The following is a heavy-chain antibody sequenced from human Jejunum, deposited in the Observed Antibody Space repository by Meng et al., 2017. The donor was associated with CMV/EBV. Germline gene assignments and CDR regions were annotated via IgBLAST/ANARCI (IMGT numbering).Heavy chain of an antibody. CDR2: INEDESEK. CDR1: FTFTDYW. D-gene: IGHD5-18*01. J-gene: IGHJ2*01. Sequence: FTFTDYWMAWVRQSPGKGLEWVANINEDESEKTFVDSVKGRFTISRDNAKNSVYLQMNGLRADDTAVYYCAREGTQLWPLNWFFDLWGRGTQVTVSS. V-gene: IGHV3-7*01. CDR3: AREGTQLWPLNWFFDL.